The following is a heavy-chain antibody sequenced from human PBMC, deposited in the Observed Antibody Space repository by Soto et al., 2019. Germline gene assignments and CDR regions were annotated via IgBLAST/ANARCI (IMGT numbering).Heavy chain of an antibody. D-gene: IGHD6-6*01. CDR1: GGTFSSYA. Sequence: SVKVSCKASGGTFSSYAISWVRQAPGQGLEWMGGIIPIFGTANYAQKFQGRVTITADESTSTAYMELSSLRSEDTAVYYCAREGIAARHFDYWGQGTLGAVAS. CDR3: AREGIAARHFDY. CDR2: IIPIFGTA. J-gene: IGHJ4*02. V-gene: IGHV1-69*13.